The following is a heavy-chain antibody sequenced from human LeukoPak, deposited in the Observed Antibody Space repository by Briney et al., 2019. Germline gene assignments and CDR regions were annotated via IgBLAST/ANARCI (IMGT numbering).Heavy chain of an antibody. CDR1: GGSISSYY. J-gene: IGHJ6*03. D-gene: IGHD6-19*01. Sequence: SETLSLTCTVSGGSISSYYWSWIRQPPGKGLEWIGYIYYSGSTNYNPSLKSRVTISVDTSKNQFSLKLSSVTAADTAVYYCARDRFQSSGWYEYYYYYMDVWGKGTTVTVSS. CDR2: IYYSGST. V-gene: IGHV4-59*01. CDR3: ARDRFQSSGWYEYYYYYMDV.